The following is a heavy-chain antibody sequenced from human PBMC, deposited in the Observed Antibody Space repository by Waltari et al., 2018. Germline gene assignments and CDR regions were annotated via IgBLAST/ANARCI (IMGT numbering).Heavy chain of an antibody. CDR2: IYYSGNT. D-gene: IGHD3-10*01. J-gene: IGHJ4*01. Sequence: QVQLQESGPGLVKPSETLSLTCTVSDGSMTGHYWRWSRQPPGKGLEWIGYIYYSGNTNYNPSLKSRVTISVDTSKTQFSLKLNSVTAADTALYYCARTSRAIDYYFDYWGQGTLVTVSS. V-gene: IGHV4-59*11. CDR3: ARTSRAIDYYFDY. CDR1: DGSMTGHY.